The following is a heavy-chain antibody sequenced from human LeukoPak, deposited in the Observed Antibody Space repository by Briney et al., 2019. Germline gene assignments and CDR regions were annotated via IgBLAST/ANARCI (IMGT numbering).Heavy chain of an antibody. CDR1: GGSFSGYY. J-gene: IGHJ3*02. CDR2: INHSGST. Sequence: PSETLSLTCAVYGGSFSGYYWSWIRQPPGKGLEWIGEINHSGSTNYNPSLKSRVTISVDTSRNQFSLKLSSVTAADTAVYYCARGRNVLRYNYAFDTWGQGTMVTVSS. D-gene: IGHD3-9*01. V-gene: IGHV4-34*01. CDR3: ARGRNVLRYNYAFDT.